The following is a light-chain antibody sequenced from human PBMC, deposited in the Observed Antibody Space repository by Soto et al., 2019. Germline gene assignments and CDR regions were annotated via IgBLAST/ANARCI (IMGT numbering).Light chain of an antibody. J-gene: IGKJ1*01. Sequence: ETVMTQSPATLSVSPGERATLSCRASQSVFSSLAWYQHKPGQAPRLLIYGAATRATGIPARFSGSGSGTEFTLTISSLQSDDIAVYYCQQYHNWPAFSQGTKVEIK. CDR3: QQYHNWPA. CDR2: GAA. CDR1: QSVFSS. V-gene: IGKV3-15*01.